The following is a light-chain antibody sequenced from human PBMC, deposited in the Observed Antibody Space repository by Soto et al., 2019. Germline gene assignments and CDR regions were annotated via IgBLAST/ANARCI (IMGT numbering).Light chain of an antibody. CDR1: SSDVGGYNS. CDR3: SSYAGNNIVV. J-gene: IGLJ2*01. Sequence: QSALTQPPSASGSPGHSVTISCTGTSSDVGGYNSVSWYQQHPGKAPKLMIYEVSKRPSGVPNRFSGSTSGNTASLTVSGLQAEDEADYYCSSYAGNNIVVFGGGTKLTVL. V-gene: IGLV2-8*01. CDR2: EVS.